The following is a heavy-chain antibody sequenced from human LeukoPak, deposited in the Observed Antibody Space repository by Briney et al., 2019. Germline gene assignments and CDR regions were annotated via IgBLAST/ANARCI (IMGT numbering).Heavy chain of an antibody. CDR2: IYYTGTT. Sequence: PSETLSLTCTVGGGSLSGHYWGWIRQPPGKGLELVGHIYYTGTTFRNPFLNSRVTITLDTSRNQFSLRLTSVIAADTAVYYCARFSWGCSTASCYLTNWGQGALVTVSS. CDR3: ARFSWGCSTASCYLTN. CDR1: GGSLSGHY. J-gene: IGHJ4*02. D-gene: IGHD2-2*01. V-gene: IGHV4-59*11.